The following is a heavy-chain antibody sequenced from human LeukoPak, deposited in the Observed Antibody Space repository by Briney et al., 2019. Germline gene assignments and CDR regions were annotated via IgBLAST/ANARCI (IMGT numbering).Heavy chain of an antibody. CDR2: ISSSGSTI. D-gene: IGHD3-22*01. V-gene: IGHV3-48*03. J-gene: IGHJ4*02. CDR1: GFTFRGYE. Sequence: PGGSLRLSRAASGFTFRGYEMNWVRQAPGKGLEWVSYISSSGSTINYADSVKGRFTISRDNAKNSLYLQMSSLRAEDTAVYYCASFYDSTGRDYWGQGTLVTVSS. CDR3: ASFYDSTGRDY.